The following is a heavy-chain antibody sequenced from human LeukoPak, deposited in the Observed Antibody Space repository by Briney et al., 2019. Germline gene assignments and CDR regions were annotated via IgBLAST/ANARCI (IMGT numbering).Heavy chain of an antibody. CDR1: GGSISSYY. J-gene: IGHJ1*01. Sequence: PSETLSLTCSVSGGSISSYYWSWIRQPPGKGLEWIGYIYYSGSSNYNPSLKSRVTISVDTSKNQFSLKLTSVTAADTAVYYCARHPASNREYLQHWGQGTLVTVSS. D-gene: IGHD2-2*01. CDR3: ARHPASNREYLQH. V-gene: IGHV4-59*08. CDR2: IYYSGSS.